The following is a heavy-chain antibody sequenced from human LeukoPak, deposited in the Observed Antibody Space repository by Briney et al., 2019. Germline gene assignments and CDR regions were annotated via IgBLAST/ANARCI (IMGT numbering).Heavy chain of an antibody. CDR3: ARGGYYYDSSGYYAGWYFDL. J-gene: IGHJ2*01. V-gene: IGHV1-69*06. CDR1: GYTFTGYY. D-gene: IGHD3-22*01. Sequence: ASVKVSCKASGYTFTGYYMHWVRQAPGQGLEWMGGIIPIFGTANYAQKFQGRVTITADKSTSTAYMELSSLRSEDTAVYYCARGGYYYDSSGYYAGWYFDLWGRGTLVTVSS. CDR2: IIPIFGTA.